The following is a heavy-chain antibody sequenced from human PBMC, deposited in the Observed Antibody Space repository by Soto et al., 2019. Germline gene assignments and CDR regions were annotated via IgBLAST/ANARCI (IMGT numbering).Heavy chain of an antibody. D-gene: IGHD3-16*01. J-gene: IGHJ4*02. CDR3: AKIGGLYYYFDY. CDR2: ISWNSGSI. Sequence: GGSLRLSCAASGFTFDDYAMHWVRQAPGKGLEWVSGISWNSGSIGYADSVKGRFTTSRDNAKNSLYLQMNSLRAEDTALYYCAKIGGLYYYFDYWGQGTLVTVSS. CDR1: GFTFDDYA. V-gene: IGHV3-9*01.